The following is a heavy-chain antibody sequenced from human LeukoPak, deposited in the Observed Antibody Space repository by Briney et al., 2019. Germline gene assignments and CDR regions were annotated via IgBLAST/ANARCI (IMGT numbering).Heavy chain of an antibody. D-gene: IGHD3-22*01. Sequence: PGGSLRLSCAASGFTVSSNYMGWVRQAPGKGLEWVSVLYSGGSTYYPDPVKGRFTISRDNSQNTLYLQMDSLRAEDTAVYYCARLYDSSAYGAFDIWGQGTMVTVSS. CDR2: LYSGGST. J-gene: IGHJ3*02. V-gene: IGHV3-66*02. CDR1: GFTVSSNY. CDR3: ARLYDSSAYGAFDI.